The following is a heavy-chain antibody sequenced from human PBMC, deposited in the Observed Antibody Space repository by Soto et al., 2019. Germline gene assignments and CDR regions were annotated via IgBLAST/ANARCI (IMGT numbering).Heavy chain of an antibody. CDR1: GFTFSTYA. V-gene: IGHV3-23*01. Sequence: EVQLLESGGGLVQPGGSLRLSCAASGFTFSTYAMSWVRQAPGKGLEWVSGMSGSGGSTYYADSVKGRFTITRDNSKTTLYLQMNRLRAEDTAVYYCMNLYSYGSGSYYKWGQGTLVTVSS. CDR2: MSGSGGST. J-gene: IGHJ4*02. D-gene: IGHD3-10*01. CDR3: MNLYSYGSGSYYK.